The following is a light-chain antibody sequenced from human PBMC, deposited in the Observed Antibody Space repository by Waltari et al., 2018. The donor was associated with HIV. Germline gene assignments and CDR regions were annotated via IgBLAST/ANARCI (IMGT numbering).Light chain of an antibody. J-gene: IGKJ1*01. V-gene: IGKV2-28*01. CDR1: QSLLHSTGYNY. Sequence: IILTQSPLSLPAPPGEPASISCRSNQSLLHSTGYNYLDWYLQRPGQSPRLLISLGSDRASGVPDRFSGSKSGTDFILKISKVEAEDVGVYYCMQALQTPWTFGQGTKVEIK. CDR3: MQALQTPWT. CDR2: LGS.